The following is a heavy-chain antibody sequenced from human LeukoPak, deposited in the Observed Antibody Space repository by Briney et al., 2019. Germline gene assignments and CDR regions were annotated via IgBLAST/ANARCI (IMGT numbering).Heavy chain of an antibody. Sequence: PSETLSLTCTVSGGSISSSSYYWGWIRQPPGKGLEWIGSIYYSGSTYYNPSLKSRATISVDTSRNQVSLKLTSVTAADTAVYYCARGPSGLRSPFNTWGQGTTVTVSS. J-gene: IGHJ3*02. CDR3: ARGPSGLRSPFNT. CDR2: IYYSGST. CDR1: GGSISSSSYY. D-gene: IGHD5-12*01. V-gene: IGHV4-39*07.